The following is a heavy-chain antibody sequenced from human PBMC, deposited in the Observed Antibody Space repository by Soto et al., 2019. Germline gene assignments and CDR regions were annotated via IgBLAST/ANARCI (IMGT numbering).Heavy chain of an antibody. D-gene: IGHD6-19*01. J-gene: IGHJ6*02. CDR2: ISAYNGNT. CDR3: ARGGIAVAGRYYYYGMDV. CDR1: GYTFTRYG. V-gene: IGHV1-18*04. Sequence: ASVKVSCKASGYTFTRYGISWVRQAHGQGLEWMGWISAYNGNTNYAQRLQGRVTMTTDTSTSTAYMELRSLRSDDTAVYYCARGGIAVAGRYYYYGMDVWGQGTTVTVSS.